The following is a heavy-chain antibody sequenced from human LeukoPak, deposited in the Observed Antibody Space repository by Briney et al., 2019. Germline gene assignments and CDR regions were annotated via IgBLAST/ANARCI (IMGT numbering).Heavy chain of an antibody. Sequence: PSETLSLTCTVSGGSISSGDYYWSWIRQPPGKGLEWIGYIYYSGSTYYNPSLKSRVTISVDTSKNQFSLKLSSVTAADTAVYYCARVTIAAAMNYYFDYWGQGTLVTVSS. CDR3: ARVTIAAAMNYYFDY. J-gene: IGHJ4*02. D-gene: IGHD6-13*01. CDR1: GGSISSGDYY. V-gene: IGHV4-30-4*01. CDR2: IYYSGST.